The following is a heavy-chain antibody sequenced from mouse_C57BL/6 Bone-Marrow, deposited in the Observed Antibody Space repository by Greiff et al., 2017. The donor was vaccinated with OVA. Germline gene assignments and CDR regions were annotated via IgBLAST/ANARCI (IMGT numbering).Heavy chain of an antibody. Sequence: ESGPGLVKPSQSLSLTCSVTGYSITSGYYWNWIRQFPGNKLEWMGYISYDGSNNYNPSLKNRFSLTCATSKNKLFLKLNSVTTEDTATYYCAREGDYDGSCPANAMDYWGQGTSVTVSS. CDR1: GYSITSGYY. V-gene: IGHV3-6*01. D-gene: IGHD1-1*01. J-gene: IGHJ4*01. CDR3: AREGDYDGSCPANAMDY. CDR2: ISYDGSN.